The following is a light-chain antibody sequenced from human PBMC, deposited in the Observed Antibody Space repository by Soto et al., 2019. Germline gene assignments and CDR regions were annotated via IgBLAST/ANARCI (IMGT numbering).Light chain of an antibody. CDR3: CSYGGGNNFYV. Sequence: QSVLTQPPSAPGSPDRPFPFSCTGTTITFGTYDYVSWYQHLPDKAPKLIIYEVSKRPSGVPDRFSGSKSGNTASLTVSGLQAEDEGDYYCCSYGGGNNFYVFGTGTKVTVL. V-gene: IGLV2-8*01. J-gene: IGLJ1*01. CDR1: TITFGTYDY. CDR2: EVS.